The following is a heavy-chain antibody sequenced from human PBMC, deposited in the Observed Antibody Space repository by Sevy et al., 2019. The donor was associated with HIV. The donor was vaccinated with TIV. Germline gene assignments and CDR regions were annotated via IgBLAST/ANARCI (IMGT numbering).Heavy chain of an antibody. CDR3: TRLIYPDDAFDI. CDR2: IKKISDSYAT. V-gene: IGHV3-73*01. J-gene: IGHJ3*02. Sequence: GGSLRLSCAASGFTFSGSALHWVRQASGKGLEWVGRIKKISDSYATAFAASLEGRFTISRDDLKNTVHLQMNSLKIEDTAVYYCTRLIYPDDAFDIWGQGTMVHVSS. CDR1: GFTFSGSA.